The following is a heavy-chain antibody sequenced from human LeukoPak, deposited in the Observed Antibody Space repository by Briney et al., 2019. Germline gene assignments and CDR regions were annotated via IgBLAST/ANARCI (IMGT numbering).Heavy chain of an antibody. CDR3: ARPTYGDQYYYGMDV. J-gene: IGHJ6*02. CDR2: IWYDGGNK. V-gene: IGHV3-33*01. Sequence: GGSLRLACAASGFTFSSYGMHWVRQAPGKGLEWVAVIWYDGGNKYYADSVKGRFTISRDNSKNTLYLQMNSLRAEDTAVYYCARPTYGDQYYYGMDVWGQGTTVTVSS. D-gene: IGHD4-17*01. CDR1: GFTFSSYG.